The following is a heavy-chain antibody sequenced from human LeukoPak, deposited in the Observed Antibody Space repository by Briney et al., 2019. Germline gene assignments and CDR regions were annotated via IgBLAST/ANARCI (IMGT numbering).Heavy chain of an antibody. D-gene: IGHD3-3*01. CDR1: GGTFSSYA. CDR2: IIPIFGTA. Sequence: SVKVSCKASGGTFSSYAISWVRQAPGQGLEWMGGIIPIFGTANYAQKFQGRVTITADESTSTAYMELSSLRSEDTAVYYCARDRSGYSPMVYWGQGTLVTVSS. V-gene: IGHV1-69*01. CDR3: ARDRSGYSPMVY. J-gene: IGHJ4*02.